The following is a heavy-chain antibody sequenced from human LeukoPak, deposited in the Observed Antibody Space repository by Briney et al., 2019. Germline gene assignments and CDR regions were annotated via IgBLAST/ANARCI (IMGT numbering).Heavy chain of an antibody. J-gene: IGHJ4*02. V-gene: IGHV3-23*01. D-gene: IGHD3-10*01. CDR3: ADLQKGNYKANF. Sequence: GGSLRLSCVGSGFAFSSYHLSWVRQIPGKGLEWLSVVTANSDNIYYADSVKGRFTISRDNSKDTLYLQMNGLRAEDSALYYCADLQKGNYKANFWGQGTLVTVSS. CDR2: VTANSDNI. CDR1: GFAFSSYH.